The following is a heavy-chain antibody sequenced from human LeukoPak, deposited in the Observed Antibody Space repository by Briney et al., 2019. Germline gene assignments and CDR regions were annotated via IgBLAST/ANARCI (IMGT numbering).Heavy chain of an antibody. Sequence: PSETLSLTCTVSGGSISSYYWSWIRQPPGKGLEWIGYMYYSGSTSYNPSLKSRVTISVDMSKNQISLKLKSVTAADTAVYYCARVPGGALNWFDPWGQGTLVTVSS. CDR2: MYYSGST. CDR3: ARVPGGALNWFDP. CDR1: GGSISSYY. J-gene: IGHJ5*02. D-gene: IGHD1-1*01. V-gene: IGHV4-59*01.